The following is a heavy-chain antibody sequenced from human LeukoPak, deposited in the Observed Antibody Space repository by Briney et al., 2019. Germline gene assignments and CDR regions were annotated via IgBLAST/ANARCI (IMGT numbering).Heavy chain of an antibody. J-gene: IGHJ4*02. CDR1: GFTFSSYG. V-gene: IGHV3-30*02. D-gene: IGHD3-16*01. Sequence: PGGSLRLSCAASGFTFSSYGMHWVRQAPGKGLEWVAFIRYDGSNKYYADSVKGRFTISRDNSKNTLYLQMNSLRAEDTAVYYCAKDRGSYGLYYFDYWGQGTLVTVSS. CDR3: AKDRGSYGLYYFDY. CDR2: IRYDGSNK.